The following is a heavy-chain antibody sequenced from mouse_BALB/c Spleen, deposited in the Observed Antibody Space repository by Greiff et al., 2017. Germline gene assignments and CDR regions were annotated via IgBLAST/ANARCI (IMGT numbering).Heavy chain of an antibody. D-gene: IGHD1-2*01. CDR1: GYTFSSYW. CDR2: ILPGSGST. Sequence: VQLQQSGAELMKPGASVKISCKATGYTFSSYWIEWVKQRPGHGLEWIGEILPGSGSTNYNEKFKGKATFTADTSSNTAYMQLSSLTSEDSAVYYCAREFITTATRAYWGQGTLVTVSA. V-gene: IGHV1-9*01. CDR3: AREFITTATRAY. J-gene: IGHJ3*01.